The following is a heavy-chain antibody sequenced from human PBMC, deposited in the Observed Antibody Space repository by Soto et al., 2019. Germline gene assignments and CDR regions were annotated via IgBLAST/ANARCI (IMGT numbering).Heavy chain of an antibody. D-gene: IGHD2-2*02. J-gene: IGHJ6*02. V-gene: IGHV1-69*06. Sequence: SVKVSCKASGGTFSSYAISWVRQAPGQGLEWMGGIIPIFGTANYAQNFQGRVTITAAKTTSTAYMELSSLRSEDTAVYYCARDPSVRDCSTTSCYNLYYYGMDVWGQGTTVTVSS. CDR1: GGTFSSYA. CDR3: ARDPSVRDCSTTSCYNLYYYGMDV. CDR2: IIPIFGTA.